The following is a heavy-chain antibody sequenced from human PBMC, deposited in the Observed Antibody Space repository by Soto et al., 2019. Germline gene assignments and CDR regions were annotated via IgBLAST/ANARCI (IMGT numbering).Heavy chain of an antibody. J-gene: IGHJ6*02. CDR2: IIPIFGTA. CDR3: ARPSLTYYYGSGSSEYYYGMDV. CDR1: GGTFSSYA. D-gene: IGHD3-10*01. Sequence: GASVKVSCKASGGTFSSYAISWVRQAPGQGLEWMGGIIPIFGTANYAQKFQGRVTITADESTSTAYMELSSLRSEDTAVYYCARPSLTYYYGSGSSEYYYGMDVWGQGTTVTVSS. V-gene: IGHV1-69*13.